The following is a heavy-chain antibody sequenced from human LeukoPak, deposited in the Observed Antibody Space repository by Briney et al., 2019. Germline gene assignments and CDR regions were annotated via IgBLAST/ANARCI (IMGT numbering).Heavy chain of an antibody. D-gene: IGHD3-16*01. Sequence: GGSLRLSCAASGFTFSTHTMAWVRQAPGKGLEWVSYISGSTSVIYYADSVKGRFTISRDNAKNSLYLQMNSLRAEDTAVYYCARRPELGVLYYMDVWGKGTTVSASS. CDR2: ISGSTSVI. J-gene: IGHJ6*03. V-gene: IGHV3-48*01. CDR3: ARRPELGVLYYMDV. CDR1: GFTFSTHT.